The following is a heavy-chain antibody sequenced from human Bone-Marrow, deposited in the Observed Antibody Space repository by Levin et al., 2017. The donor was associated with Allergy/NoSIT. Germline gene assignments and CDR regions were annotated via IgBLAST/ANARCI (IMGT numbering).Heavy chain of an antibody. D-gene: IGHD2-2*01. J-gene: IGHJ4*02. CDR2: INPNSGGT. CDR3: ARGVHIVVVPAATPPDY. V-gene: IGHV1-2*02. Sequence: ASVKVSCKASGYTFTGYYMHWVRQAPGQGLEWMGWINPNSGGTNYAQKFQGRVTMTRDTSISTAYMELSRLRSDDTAVYYCARGVHIVVVPAATPPDYWGQGTLVTVSS. CDR1: GYTFTGYY.